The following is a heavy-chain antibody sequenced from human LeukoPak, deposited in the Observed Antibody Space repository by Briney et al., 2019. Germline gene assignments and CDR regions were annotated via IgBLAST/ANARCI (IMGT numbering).Heavy chain of an antibody. Sequence: PGGSLRLSCAASGFTFSDYYMSWIRQAPGKGLEWVSYISSSGSTIYYADSVKGRFTISRDNAKNSLYLQMNSLRAEDTAVYCCARDSSSSQTVFDYWGQGTLVTVSS. V-gene: IGHV3-11*01. CDR2: ISSSGSTI. J-gene: IGHJ4*02. CDR1: GFTFSDYY. CDR3: ARDSSSSQTVFDY. D-gene: IGHD6-6*01.